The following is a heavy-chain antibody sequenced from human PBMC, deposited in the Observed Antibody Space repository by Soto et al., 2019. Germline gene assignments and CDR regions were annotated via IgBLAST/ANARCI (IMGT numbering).Heavy chain of an antibody. Sequence: ASVKVSCKASGYTFTSYYMHWVRQAPGQGLEWMGIINPSGGSTSYAQKFQGRVTMTRDTSTSTVYMELSSLRSEDTAVYYCARVFGGSGSYYKGVYFDYWGQGTLVTVS. D-gene: IGHD3-10*01. CDR3: ARVFGGSGSYYKGVYFDY. J-gene: IGHJ4*02. CDR1: GYTFTSYY. CDR2: INPSGGST. V-gene: IGHV1-46*01.